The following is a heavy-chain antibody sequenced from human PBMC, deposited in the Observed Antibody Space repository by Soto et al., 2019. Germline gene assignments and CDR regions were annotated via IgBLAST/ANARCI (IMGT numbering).Heavy chain of an antibody. Sequence: ASVKVSCKASGYTFSSYSISWVRQAPGQGLEWMGWISAYNGNTNYGQKLQGRVTMTTDTSTNTAYMELRSLRSDDTAVYYCARDYYEDYYDSSGPLDYWGQGTLVTVSS. CDR1: GYTFSSYS. J-gene: IGHJ4*02. CDR2: ISAYNGNT. V-gene: IGHV1-18*01. D-gene: IGHD3-22*01. CDR3: ARDYYEDYYDSSGPLDY.